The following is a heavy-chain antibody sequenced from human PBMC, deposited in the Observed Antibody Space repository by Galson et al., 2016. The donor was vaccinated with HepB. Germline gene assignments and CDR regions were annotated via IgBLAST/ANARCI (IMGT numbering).Heavy chain of an antibody. CDR1: GFTFSSYS. J-gene: IGHJ6*04. Sequence: SLRLSCAASGFTFSSYSMNWVRQAPGKGLEWVSYISSSSSTIYYADSVKGRFTISRDNAKNSLYLQMNSLRAEDTAVYYCARVTGETGNGMDVWGKGTTVTVSS. CDR3: ARVTGETGNGMDV. D-gene: IGHD1-14*01. V-gene: IGHV3-48*01. CDR2: ISSSSSTI.